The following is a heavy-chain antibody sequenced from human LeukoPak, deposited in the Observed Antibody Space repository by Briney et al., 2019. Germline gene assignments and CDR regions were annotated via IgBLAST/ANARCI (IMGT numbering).Heavy chain of an antibody. V-gene: IGHV5-51*01. CDR2: IYPGDSDT. D-gene: IGHD1-26*01. Sequence: GASLKISCKGSGYRFTSYWIGWVRQMPGKGLEWMGIIYPGDSDTRYSPSFQGQVTISADKSISTAYLQWSSLKASDTAMYYCARGYGGGIWEEINWFDPWGQGTLVTVSS. J-gene: IGHJ5*02. CDR3: ARGYGGGIWEEINWFDP. CDR1: GYRFTSYW.